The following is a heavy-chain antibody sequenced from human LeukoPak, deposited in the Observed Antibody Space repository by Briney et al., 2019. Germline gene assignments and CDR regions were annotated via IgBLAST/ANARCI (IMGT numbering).Heavy chain of an antibody. CDR2: ISRSGGST. CDR1: LFTFSSYA. J-gene: IGHJ4*02. D-gene: IGHD4-17*01. CDR3: VKGGASDGDYEFDY. Sequence: PGGSLRLSCAASLFTFSSYAMSWVRQAPGKGLEWVSAISRSGGSTYYADSVRGRFSISRDNSKNTLYLQMNSLRTEDTAVHYCVKGGASDGDYEFDYWGQGTLVTVSS. V-gene: IGHV3-23*01.